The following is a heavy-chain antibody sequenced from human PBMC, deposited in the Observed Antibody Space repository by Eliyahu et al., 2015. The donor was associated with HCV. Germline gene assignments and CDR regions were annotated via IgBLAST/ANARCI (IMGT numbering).Heavy chain of an antibody. D-gene: IGHD3-10*01. V-gene: IGHV4-61*01. Sequence: QVQLQESGPGLVKPSETLSLXCTVSGGSVSXGSXXWSWIRXPPGKGLEWIGYIYYSGSSNYNPSLKSRVTISVDTSKNQFSLKLGSVIAADTAVYYCARTFYYGSGSSYYYGMDVWGQGTTVTVSS. CDR3: ARTFYYGSGSSYYYGMDV. J-gene: IGHJ6*02. CDR2: IYYSGSS. CDR1: GGSVSXGSXX.